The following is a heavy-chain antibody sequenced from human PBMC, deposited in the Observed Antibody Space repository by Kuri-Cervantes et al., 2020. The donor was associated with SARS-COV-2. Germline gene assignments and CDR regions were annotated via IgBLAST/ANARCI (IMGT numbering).Heavy chain of an antibody. D-gene: IGHD3-10*01. CDR3: ARGPHYYGSGSYAPSDY. CDR2: IYTSGST. V-gene: IGHV4-4*07. J-gene: IGHJ4*02. CDR1: GGSISSYY. Sequence: GSLRLSCTVSGGSISSYYWSWIRQPAGKGLEWIGRIYTSGSTNYNPSLKSRVTMSVDTSKNQFSLKLSSVTAADTAVYYCARGPHYYGSGSYAPSDYWGQGTLVTVSS.